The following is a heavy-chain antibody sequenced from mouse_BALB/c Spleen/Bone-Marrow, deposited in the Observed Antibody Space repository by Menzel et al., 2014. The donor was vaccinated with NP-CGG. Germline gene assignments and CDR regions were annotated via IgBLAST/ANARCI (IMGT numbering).Heavy chain of an antibody. CDR2: INPGSGGT. CDR1: GYTFSSYW. CDR3: ARGDYRSYYFDY. V-gene: IGHV1-54*01. Sequence: VQLQQSGGELMKPGASAKISCKATGYTFSSYWIEWVKQRPGQGLEWIGAINPGSGGTNYNEKFKGKATLTADKSSSTAYMQLSSLTSDDSAVYFCARGDYRSYYFDYWGQGTTLTVSS. J-gene: IGHJ2*01. D-gene: IGHD2-14*01.